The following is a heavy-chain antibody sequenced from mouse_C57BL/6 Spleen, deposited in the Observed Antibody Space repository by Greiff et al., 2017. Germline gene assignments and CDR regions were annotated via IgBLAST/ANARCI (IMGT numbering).Heavy chain of an antibody. V-gene: IGHV5-12*01. CDR3: ARGYDYDVDAMDY. CDR2: ISNGGGST. CDR1: GFTFSDYY. J-gene: IGHJ4*01. D-gene: IGHD2-4*01. Sequence: EVQLVESGGGLVQPGGSLKLSCAASGFTFSDYYMYWVRQTPEKRLEWVAYISNGGGSTYYPDTVKGRFTISRDNAKNTLYLQMSRLKSEDTAMYYCARGYDYDVDAMDYWGQGTSVTVSS.